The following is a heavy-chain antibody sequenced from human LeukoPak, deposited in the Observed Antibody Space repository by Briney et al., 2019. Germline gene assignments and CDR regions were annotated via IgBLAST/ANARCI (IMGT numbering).Heavy chain of an antibody. CDR3: ARVGYDYGDYGYFDY. V-gene: IGHV3-33*01. J-gene: IGHJ4*02. D-gene: IGHD4-17*01. CDR2: IWYDGSNK. CDR1: GFTFSSYG. Sequence: GGSLRLSCAASGFTFSSYGMHWVRQAPGKGLEWVAVIWYDGSNKYYADSVKGRFTISRDNSKNTLYLQMNSLRAEDTAVYYCARVGYDYGDYGYFDYWGQGTLVTVSS.